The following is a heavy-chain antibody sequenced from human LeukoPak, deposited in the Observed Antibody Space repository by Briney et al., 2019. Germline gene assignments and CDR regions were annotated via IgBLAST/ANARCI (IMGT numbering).Heavy chain of an antibody. D-gene: IGHD3-16*02. CDR2: IKQDGSEK. Sequence: GGSLRLSCAASGFTSSSYWMSWVRQAPGKGLEWVANIKQDGSEKYYVDSVKGRFTISRDNAKNSLYLQMNSLRAEDTAVYYCARLSDGYMDYWGQGTLVTVS. J-gene: IGHJ4*02. CDR3: ARLSDGYMDY. CDR1: GFTSSSYW. V-gene: IGHV3-7*01.